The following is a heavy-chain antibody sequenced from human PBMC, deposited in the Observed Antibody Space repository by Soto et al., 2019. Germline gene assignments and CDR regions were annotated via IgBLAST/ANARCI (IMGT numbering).Heavy chain of an antibody. D-gene: IGHD2-15*01. CDR2: IYSGGST. CDR1: WFNLRNHY. V-gene: IGHV3-66*01. Sequence: WGFQRVPYGAPWFNLRNHYIRRVRQNPRKGLEWVSVIYSGGSTYYADSVKGRFTISRDNSKNTLYLQMNSLRAEDTAVYYCASVIRGCSGGSCYCWFAPWGQGTLVTVSS. CDR3: ASVIRGCSGGSCYCWFAP. J-gene: IGHJ5*02.